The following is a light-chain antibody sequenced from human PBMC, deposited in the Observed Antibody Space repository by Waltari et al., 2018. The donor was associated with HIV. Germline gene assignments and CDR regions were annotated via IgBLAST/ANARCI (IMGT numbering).Light chain of an antibody. Sequence: EIVLTQSPGTLSLSPGERATLSFRASQSVTSTYLAWYQQKPGKAPRLLIYGASNRATGIPDRFSGSGSGTDFTLTISRLDPEDFAVYYCQQYGGSLTFGPGTKVDIK. CDR2: GAS. CDR3: QQYGGSLT. V-gene: IGKV3-20*01. J-gene: IGKJ3*01. CDR1: QSVTSTY.